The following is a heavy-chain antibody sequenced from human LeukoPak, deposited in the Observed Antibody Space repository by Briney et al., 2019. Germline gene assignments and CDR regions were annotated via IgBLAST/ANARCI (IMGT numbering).Heavy chain of an antibody. J-gene: IGHJ3*02. V-gene: IGHV7-4-1*02. CDR3: AREILRFDI. CDR1: GYSFTTFA. CDR2: INTDSGNP. Sequence: ASVKVSCKASGYSFTTFAMNWVRQAPGQGLEWMGWINTDSGNPTYAQGSTGRFVFSLDSSVSTAYLQISNLMPEDTAKYYCAREILRFDIWGQGTMVTVSS.